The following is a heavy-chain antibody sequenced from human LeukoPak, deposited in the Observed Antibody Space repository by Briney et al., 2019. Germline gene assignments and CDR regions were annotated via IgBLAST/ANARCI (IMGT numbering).Heavy chain of an antibody. CDR1: LFTFSVYA. CDR2: IWGRGVST. Sequence: GGSLRLSCAASLFTFSVYAMSCVPPAPGEGLEWVSAIWGRGVSTYYADSGGGVFTISRDNSKNTLYLQRNSLRDEETAVYYCAKDDAILRYFDSYERVRYYYGMDVWGQGTPVTVSS. D-gene: IGHD3-9*01. V-gene: IGHV3-23*01. CDR3: AKDDAILRYFDSYERVRYYYGMDV. J-gene: IGHJ6*02.